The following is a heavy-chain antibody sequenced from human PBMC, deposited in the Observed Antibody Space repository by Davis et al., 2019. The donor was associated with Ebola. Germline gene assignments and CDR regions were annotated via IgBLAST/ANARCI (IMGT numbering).Heavy chain of an antibody. D-gene: IGHD6-19*01. CDR3: AKDGSSGWLNPLVDY. J-gene: IGHJ4*02. Sequence: PGGSLRLSCAASGFTFSNYAMNWVRQAPGKGLEWVSAISGSGGSTYYADSVRGRFTISRDNSKNTLSLQMNSLRAEDTAVYYCAKDGSSGWLNPLVDYWGQGTLVTVSS. V-gene: IGHV3-23*01. CDR1: GFTFSNYA. CDR2: ISGSGGST.